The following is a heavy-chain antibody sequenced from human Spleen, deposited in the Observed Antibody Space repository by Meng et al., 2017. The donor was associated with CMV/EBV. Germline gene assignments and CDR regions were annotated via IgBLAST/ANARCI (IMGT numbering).Heavy chain of an antibody. Sequence: ETLSLTCAASGFTVSSYYMNWVRQAPGKGLEWVSVIYSGGTTYYADSVKGRFTISRDNSMNTLYLQMNTLRAEDTAVYYCARGGGTFDYWGQGTLVTVSS. J-gene: IGHJ4*02. CDR2: IYSGGTT. CDR3: ARGGGTFDY. V-gene: IGHV3-53*01. D-gene: IGHD3-3*01. CDR1: GFTVSSYY.